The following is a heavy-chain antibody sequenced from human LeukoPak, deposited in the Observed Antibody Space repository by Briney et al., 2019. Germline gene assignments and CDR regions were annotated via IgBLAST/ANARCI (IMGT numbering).Heavy chain of an antibody. J-gene: IGHJ3*02. Sequence: GRSLRLSCAASGFTFSSYGMHWVRRAPGKGLEWVAVISYDGSNKYYADSVKGRFTISRDNSKNTLDLQMNSLRAEDTAVYYCARDQLAPWGAFEIWGQGTMVTVSS. CDR3: ARDQLAPWGAFEI. D-gene: IGHD7-27*01. V-gene: IGHV3-30*03. CDR1: GFTFSSYG. CDR2: ISYDGSNK.